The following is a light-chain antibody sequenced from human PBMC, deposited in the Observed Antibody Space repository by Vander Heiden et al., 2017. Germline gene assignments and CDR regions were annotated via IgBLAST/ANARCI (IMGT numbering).Light chain of an antibody. V-gene: IGLV1-47*01. CDR2: RNN. J-gene: IGLJ2*01. CDR3: AAWDDSLSVVV. Sequence: PGQRVTISCSGSSSNIGSNYVYWYQQLPGTAPKLLIYRNNQRPSGVPDRFSGSKSGTSASLAISGLRAEDEADYYCAAWDDSLSVVVFGGGTKLTVL. CDR1: SSNIGSNY.